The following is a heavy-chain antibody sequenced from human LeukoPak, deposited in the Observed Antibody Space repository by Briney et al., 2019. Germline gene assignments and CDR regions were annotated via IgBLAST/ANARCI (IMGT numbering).Heavy chain of an antibody. V-gene: IGHV1-69*04. CDR1: GGTFSSYA. CDR3: ARYYYDSSGYYPTHFDY. D-gene: IGHD3-22*01. CDR2: IIPILGIA. J-gene: IGHJ4*02. Sequence: SVKVSCKASGGTFSSYAISWVRQAPGQGLEWMGRIIPILGIANYAQKFQGRVTITADKSTSTAYMELSSLRSEDTAVYYCARYYYDSSGYYPTHFDYWGQRTLVTVSS.